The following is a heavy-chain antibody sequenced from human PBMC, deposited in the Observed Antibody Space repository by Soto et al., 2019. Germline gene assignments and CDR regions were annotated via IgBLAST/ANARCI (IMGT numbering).Heavy chain of an antibody. Sequence: ASVKVSCKASGYTFTGYYMHWVRQAPGQRLEWMGWINPNSGGTNYAQKFQGWVTMTRDTSISTAYMELSRLRSDDTAVYYCARDNALGRTTEIDYWGQGTLVTVSS. J-gene: IGHJ4*02. V-gene: IGHV1-2*04. CDR1: GYTFTGYY. D-gene: IGHD2-2*01. CDR2: INPNSGGT. CDR3: ARDNALGRTTEIDY.